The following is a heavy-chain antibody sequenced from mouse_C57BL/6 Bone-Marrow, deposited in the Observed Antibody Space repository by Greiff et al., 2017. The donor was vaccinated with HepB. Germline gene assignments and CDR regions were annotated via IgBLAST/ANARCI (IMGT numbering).Heavy chain of an antibody. CDR3: ASLTTVVAPNAY. V-gene: IGHV5-9*01. Sequence: EVNVVESGGGLVKPGGSLKLSCAASGFTFSSYTMSWVRQTPEKRLEWVATISGGGGNTYYPDSVKGRFTISRDNAKNTLYLQMSSLRSEDTALYYCASLTTVVAPNAYWGQGTLVTVSA. D-gene: IGHD1-1*01. CDR1: GFTFSSYT. J-gene: IGHJ3*01. CDR2: ISGGGGNT.